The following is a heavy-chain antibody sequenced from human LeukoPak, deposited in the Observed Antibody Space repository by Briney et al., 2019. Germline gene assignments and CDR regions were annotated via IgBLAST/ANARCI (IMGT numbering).Heavy chain of an antibody. CDR3: ARPLSRKSGSYSGY. D-gene: IGHD1-26*01. CDR2: MNPNSGNT. Sequence: ASVTVSCKASGYTFTSYDINWVRQAPGQGLEWMVWMNPNSGNTGYAQKFQGRVTMTRNTSISTAYMELSSLRSEDTAVYHCARPLSRKSGSYSGYWGQGTLVTVSS. CDR1: GYTFTSYD. V-gene: IGHV1-8*01. J-gene: IGHJ4*02.